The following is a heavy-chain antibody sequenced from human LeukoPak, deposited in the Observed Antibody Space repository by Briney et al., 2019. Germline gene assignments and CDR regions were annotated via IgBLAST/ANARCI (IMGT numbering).Heavy chain of an antibody. CDR2: ITSGGGST. J-gene: IGHJ4*02. CDR1: GFTFSSYA. D-gene: IGHD2-2*01. Sequence: GGSLRLSCAASGFTFSSYAMSWVRQAPGKGLEWVSTITSGGGSTYYADSVKGRFTISRDNSKNTLYLQMNSLSAEDTAVFYCTRDHPDCRGTSCLLFDSWGQGTLVTVSS. CDR3: TRDHPDCRGTSCLLFDS. V-gene: IGHV3-23*01.